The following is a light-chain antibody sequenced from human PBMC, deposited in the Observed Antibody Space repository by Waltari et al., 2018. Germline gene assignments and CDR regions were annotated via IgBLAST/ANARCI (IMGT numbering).Light chain of an antibody. CDR3: TSYAGSNNWI. CDR2: EVT. J-gene: IGLJ2*01. Sequence: QSALTQPPSASGSPGQSVTISCTGTRSDVGAYNYVYWYQQHPGKAPKLVIYEVTKRPSGVPARFSGSKSGYAASLTVSGLQAEDEADYYCTSYAGSNNWIFGGGTKVTVL. V-gene: IGLV2-8*01. CDR1: RSDVGAYNY.